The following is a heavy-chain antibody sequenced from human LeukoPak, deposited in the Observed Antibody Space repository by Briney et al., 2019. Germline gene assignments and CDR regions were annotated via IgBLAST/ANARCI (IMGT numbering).Heavy chain of an antibody. V-gene: IGHV3-21*01. CDR3: AGHSPRYGTGIQQYY. J-gene: IGHJ4*02. CDR1: GFTFSSYS. Sequence: PGGSLRLSCAASGFTFSSYSMNWVRQAPGKGLEWVSSISSSSSYTYYADSLKGRFTISRDNAKSSLYLQMNSLRAEDTAVYYCAGHSPRYGTGIQQYYWGQGTLVTVPS. CDR2: ISSSSSYT. D-gene: IGHD6-19*01.